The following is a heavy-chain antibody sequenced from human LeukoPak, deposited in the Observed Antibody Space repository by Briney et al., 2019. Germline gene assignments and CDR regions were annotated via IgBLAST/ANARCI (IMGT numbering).Heavy chain of an antibody. CDR2: IYSSEST. CDR1: GCTISTGTDY. V-gene: IGHV4-61*02. D-gene: IGHD3-10*01. Sequence: PSGTLSLTCTVSGCTISTGTDYWIWMPQPTGKGLVWIGRIYSSESTNYNPSLNRRVTITVDTSNNQFSLKLSSVTAADTAVYYCARESMVLLNTFYYCGEGTLVTASS. CDR3: ARESMVLLNTFYY. J-gene: IGHJ4*02.